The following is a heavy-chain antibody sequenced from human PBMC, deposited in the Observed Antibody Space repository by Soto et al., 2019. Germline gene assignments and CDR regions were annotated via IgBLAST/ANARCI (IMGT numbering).Heavy chain of an antibody. CDR3: AADLPDWGAYAFDY. Sequence: GGSLRLSCAASGFTFSSYVMSWVRQAPGKGLEWVSAISGSGGSTYYADSVKGRFTISRDNSKNTLYLEMDSLRAEDTAVYYCAADLPDWGAYAFDYWGQGILVTVSS. J-gene: IGHJ4*02. D-gene: IGHD3-16*01. CDR2: ISGSGGST. CDR1: GFTFSSYV. V-gene: IGHV3-23*01.